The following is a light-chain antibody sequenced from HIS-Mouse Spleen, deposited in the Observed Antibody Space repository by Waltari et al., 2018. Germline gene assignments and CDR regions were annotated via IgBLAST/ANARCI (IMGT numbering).Light chain of an antibody. CDR3: QQSYSTPFT. V-gene: IGKV1-39*01. CDR2: AAS. J-gene: IGKJ3*01. CDR1: QSISSY. Sequence: DIQMTQSPSSLSASVGDRVTITYRASQSISSYLNWYQQKPGKAPKLLIYAASSLQSGVPSRFRGSGSGTDFTLTISSLQPEDFATYYCQQSYSTPFTFGPGTKVDIK.